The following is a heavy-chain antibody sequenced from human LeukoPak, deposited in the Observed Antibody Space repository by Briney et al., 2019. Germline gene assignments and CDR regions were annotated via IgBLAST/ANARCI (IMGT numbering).Heavy chain of an antibody. CDR3: DSARGITVIVVDHFYD. J-gene: IGHJ4*02. D-gene: IGHD3-22*01. CDR2: ISGSGGST. CDR1: GFTFTTFW. V-gene: IGHV3-23*01. Sequence: GGSLRLSCAASGFTFTTFWMSWVRQAPGKGLEWVSAISGSGGSTYYADSVKGRFTISRDNSKNTLYLQMNSLRAEATAVYYCDSARGITVIVVDHFYDWGQETMVTVSS.